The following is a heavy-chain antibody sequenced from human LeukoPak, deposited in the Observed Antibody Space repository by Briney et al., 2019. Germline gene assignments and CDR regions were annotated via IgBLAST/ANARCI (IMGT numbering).Heavy chain of an antibody. V-gene: IGHV1-2*02. CDR3: ARGLYYYDSSGYLNY. Sequence: ASVKVSCKASGYTFAGYYMHWVRQAPGQGLEWMGWINPNSGGTNYAQKFQGRVTMTRDTSISTAYMELSRLRSDDTAVYYCARGLYYYDSSGYLNYWGQGTLVTVSS. D-gene: IGHD3-22*01. J-gene: IGHJ4*02. CDR1: GYTFAGYY. CDR2: INPNSGGT.